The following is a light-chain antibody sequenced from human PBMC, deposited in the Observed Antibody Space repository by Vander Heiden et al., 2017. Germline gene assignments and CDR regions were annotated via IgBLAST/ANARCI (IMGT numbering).Light chain of an antibody. Sequence: DIQFTQSPAFLSASVGDRVTITCRANQCSSSYLDWYQQKPGKAPKLLIYAASNLQSGVPSRFSGSGSGTEFTLTISRLKPEDFATYYCQQINSYPITFGPGTKVDIK. CDR2: AAS. J-gene: IGKJ3*01. CDR1: QCSSSY. CDR3: QQINSYPIT. V-gene: IGKV1-9*01.